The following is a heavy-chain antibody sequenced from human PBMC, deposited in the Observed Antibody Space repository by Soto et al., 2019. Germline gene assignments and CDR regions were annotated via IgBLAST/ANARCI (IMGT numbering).Heavy chain of an antibody. V-gene: IGHV1-46*01. D-gene: IGHD3-22*01. J-gene: IGHJ3*02. Sequence: ASVKVCCKASGYTFTSYYMHWVRQAPGQGLEWMGIINPSGGSTSYAQKFQGRVTMTRDTSTSTVYMELSSLRSEDTAVYYCARASLVIPDAFDIWGRGTMVTVSS. CDR3: ARASLVIPDAFDI. CDR2: INPSGGST. CDR1: GYTFTSYY.